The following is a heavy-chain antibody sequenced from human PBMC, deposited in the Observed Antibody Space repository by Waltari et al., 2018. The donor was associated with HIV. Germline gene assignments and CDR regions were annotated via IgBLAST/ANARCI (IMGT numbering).Heavy chain of an antibody. D-gene: IGHD1-26*01. CDR1: GFTFSSYW. V-gene: IGHV3-7*01. CDR2: IKQDGSEK. J-gene: IGHJ4*02. CDR3: ARRRGSYCLDY. Sequence: EGQLVASGGGLVQPGGSLRLSCAASGFTFSSYWMRWVRQAPGKGLEWVANIKQDGSEKYYVDSVKGRFTISRDNAKNSLYLQMNSLRAEDTAVYFCARRRGSYCLDYWGQGTLVTVSS.